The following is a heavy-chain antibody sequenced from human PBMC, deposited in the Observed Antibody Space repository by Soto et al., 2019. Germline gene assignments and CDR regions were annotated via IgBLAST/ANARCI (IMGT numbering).Heavy chain of an antibody. CDR3: ATDEGGAVAGTSVVSVYFQH. J-gene: IGHJ1*01. CDR1: GFTFSSYG. CDR2: ISYDGSNK. D-gene: IGHD6-19*01. Sequence: QVQLVESGGGVVQPGRSLRLSCAASGFTFSSYGMPWVRQAPGKGLEWVAVISYDGSNKYYADSVKGRFTISRDNSIHTLYLQLNSLRAEDTAVYYCATDEGGAVAGTSVVSVYFQHWGQGTMVTVSS. V-gene: IGHV3-30*03.